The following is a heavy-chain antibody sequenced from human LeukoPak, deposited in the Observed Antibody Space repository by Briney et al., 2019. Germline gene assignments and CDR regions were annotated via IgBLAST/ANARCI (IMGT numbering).Heavy chain of an antibody. CDR1: GGTFSSYA. CDR3: ARGHDYQSYYYYYYMDV. J-gene: IGHJ6*03. CDR2: ISAYNGNT. V-gene: IGHV1-8*02. Sequence: ASVKVSCKASGGTFSSYAISWVRQAPGQGLEWMGWISAYNGNTNYAQKFQGRVTMTRNTSISTAYMELTSLGSEDTAVYYCARGHDYQSYYYYYYMDVWGKGTTVTISS. D-gene: IGHD5-12*01.